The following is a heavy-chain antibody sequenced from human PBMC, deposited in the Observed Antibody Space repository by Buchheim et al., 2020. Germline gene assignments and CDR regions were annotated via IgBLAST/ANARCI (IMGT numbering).Heavy chain of an antibody. CDR3: AKGVVTMVRGVNIGPNWFDP. V-gene: IGHV3-23*01. Sequence: EVQLLESGGALVQPGGSLRLSCAASGFPFSTYAMSWVRQTPGKGLDWVSGIDGSGGIIHYADSVKGQFTISRDNSKNNLYLQMNSLRVEDTAVYYCAKGVVTMVRGVNIGPNWFDPWGQGTL. CDR2: IDGSGGII. D-gene: IGHD3-10*01. CDR1: GFPFSTYA. J-gene: IGHJ5*02.